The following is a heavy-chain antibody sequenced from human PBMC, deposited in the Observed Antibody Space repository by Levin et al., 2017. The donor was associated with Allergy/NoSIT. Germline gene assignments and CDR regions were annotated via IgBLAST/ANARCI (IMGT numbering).Heavy chain of an antibody. V-gene: IGHV3-48*01. J-gene: IGHJ4*02. D-gene: IGHD6-13*01. CDR1: GFTFSSYD. Sequence: PGGSLRLSCAASGFTFSSYDMNWVRQAPGKGLEWLSFITRSSATIYYADSVKGRFTISRDNAKNSLYLQMNSLRAEDTALYYCVRDRAGGYFDFWGQGTLVTVSS. CDR2: ITRSSATI. CDR3: VRDRAGGYFDF.